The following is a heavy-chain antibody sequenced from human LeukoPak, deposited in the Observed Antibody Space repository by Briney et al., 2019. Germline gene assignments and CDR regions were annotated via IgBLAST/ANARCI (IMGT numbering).Heavy chain of an antibody. V-gene: IGHV4-39*01. CDR1: GDSINNNNYY. CDR3: ARITDRTIFGEIMHGFDV. D-gene: IGHD3-3*01. CDR2: IYYNGRT. Sequence: SETLSLTCTVSGDSINNNNYYWGWIRQPPGEGLEWIGNIYYNGRTYYSPSLKSRGTISVDTSNNQFSLKLNSVTAADTAVYYCARITDRTIFGEIMHGFDVWGQGTPVTVSS. J-gene: IGHJ3*01.